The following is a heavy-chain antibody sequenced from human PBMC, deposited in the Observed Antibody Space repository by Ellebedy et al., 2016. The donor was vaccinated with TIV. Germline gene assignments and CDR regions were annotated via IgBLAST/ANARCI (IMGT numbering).Heavy chain of an antibody. D-gene: IGHD2-2*03. CDR2: ISNNGGST. Sequence: PGGSLRLSCAASGFTFNSYAMHWVRQAPGKGLEYVSAISNNGGSTYYADSVKGRFTISRDNSKNTLYLQMSSLRAEDTAVYYCAKVPVGFCNRPFCFYLDDWGQGTLVSVSS. CDR1: GFTFNSYA. V-gene: IGHV3-64D*09. J-gene: IGHJ4*02. CDR3: AKVPVGFCNRPFCFYLDD.